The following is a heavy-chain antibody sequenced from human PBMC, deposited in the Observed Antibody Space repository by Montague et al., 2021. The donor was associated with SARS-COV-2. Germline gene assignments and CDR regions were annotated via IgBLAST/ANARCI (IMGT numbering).Heavy chain of an antibody. J-gene: IGHJ6*02. D-gene: IGHD3-10*01. CDR2: IYYNGST. CDR1: GATITSGRYY. Sequence: TLSLTCTVSGATITSGRYYWTWIRQHPGKGLEYIGNIYYNGSTYYNPSLKSRLTMSVDMSKNQFSLKLRSVTAADTAMYFCARWAALIYYYGLDVWGRGTTVTVS. V-gene: IGHV4-31*03. CDR3: ARWAALIYYYGLDV.